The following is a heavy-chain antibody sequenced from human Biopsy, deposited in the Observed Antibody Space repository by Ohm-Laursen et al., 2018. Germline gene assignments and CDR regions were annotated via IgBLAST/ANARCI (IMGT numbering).Heavy chain of an antibody. CDR2: VSYTGST. Sequence: GTLSPTCTVSGDSISSYCWSWIRQPPGKGLEWIGYVSYTGSTDYNPSLQSRVTISVDTSKNHFSLRLRSVTPADTAMYYCARDRGFYSDRTVPGYFDLWGRGTLVTVSS. V-gene: IGHV4-59*01. D-gene: IGHD3-22*01. J-gene: IGHJ2*01. CDR1: GDSISSYC. CDR3: ARDRGFYSDRTVPGYFDL.